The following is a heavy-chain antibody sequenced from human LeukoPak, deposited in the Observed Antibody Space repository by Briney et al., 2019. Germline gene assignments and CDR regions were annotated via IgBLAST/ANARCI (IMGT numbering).Heavy chain of an antibody. V-gene: IGHV3-23*01. CDR2: ISSSGDAT. CDR3: ARGTTDLDY. CDR1: GFTFSSYA. Sequence: GGSLRLSCAASGFTFSSYAMNWVRQAPGKGLEWVSLISSSGDATYYADSVQGRFTISRDNSRNTLYLHIDSLRVEDTATYYCARGTTDLDYWGQGTRVIVSS. J-gene: IGHJ4*02.